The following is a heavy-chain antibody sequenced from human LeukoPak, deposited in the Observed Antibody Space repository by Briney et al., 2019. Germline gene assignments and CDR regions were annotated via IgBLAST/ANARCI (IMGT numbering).Heavy chain of an antibody. CDR1: GGSIRSSGYY. Sequence: SETLSLTCTVSGGSIRSSGYYWGWIRQPPGKGLEWIGSIYYSGSTYYNPSLKSRVTISVDTSKNQFSLKLSSVTAADTAVYYCARQATTTVASGGFDHWGQGTLVTVSS. CDR3: ARQATTTVASGGFDH. J-gene: IGHJ4*02. D-gene: IGHD5-12*01. V-gene: IGHV4-39*01. CDR2: IYYSGST.